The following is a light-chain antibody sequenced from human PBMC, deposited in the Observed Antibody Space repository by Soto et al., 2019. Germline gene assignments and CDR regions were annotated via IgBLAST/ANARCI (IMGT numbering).Light chain of an antibody. CDR1: QGLGVW. Sequence: DIQMTQSPSSVSASVGDRVTITCRASQGLGVWLGWYQQKPGKAPQLLIFGASGLQTEVPSRFSGSGSGTDFTLTISSLQPEDFATYYCQQAYSFPLTFGGGPKVDIK. V-gene: IGKV1-12*01. CDR3: QQAYSFPLT. J-gene: IGKJ4*01. CDR2: GAS.